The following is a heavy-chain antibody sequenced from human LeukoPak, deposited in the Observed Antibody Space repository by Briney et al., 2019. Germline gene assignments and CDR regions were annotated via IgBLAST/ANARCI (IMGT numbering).Heavy chain of an antibody. CDR2: IYYSGST. D-gene: IGHD5-24*01. CDR3: ARAPSLPERELDY. V-gene: IGHV4-39*07. CDR1: GGSISSSSYY. Sequence: KSSETLSLTCTVSGGSISSSSYYWGWIRQPPGKGLEWIGSIYYSGSTYYNPSLKSRVTISVDTSKNQFSLKLSSVTAADTAVYYCARAPSLPERELDYWGQGTLVTVSS. J-gene: IGHJ4*02.